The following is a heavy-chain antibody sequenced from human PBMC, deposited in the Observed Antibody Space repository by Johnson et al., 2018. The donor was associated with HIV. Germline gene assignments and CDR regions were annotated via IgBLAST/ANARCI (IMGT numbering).Heavy chain of an antibody. CDR2: INWNGGST. D-gene: IGHD6-13*01. J-gene: IGHJ3*02. CDR3: AKEGWAAAQEGWGAFDI. Sequence: VQLVESGGGVVRPGGSLRLSCAASGFTFDDCGMNWVRQAPGKGLEWVSGINWNGGSTGYADSVKGRFTISRDNSKNTLYLQMNSLRAEDTAVYYCAKEGWAAAQEGWGAFDIWGQGTMVTVSS. V-gene: IGHV3-20*04. CDR1: GFTFDDCG.